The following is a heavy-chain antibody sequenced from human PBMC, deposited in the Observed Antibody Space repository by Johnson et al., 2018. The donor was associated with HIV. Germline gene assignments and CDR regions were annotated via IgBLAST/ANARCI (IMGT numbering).Heavy chain of an antibody. D-gene: IGHD1-26*01. Sequence: QVQLVESGGGVVQPGRSLRLSCVASGFTFSTYGMHWVRQAPGKGLEWVAVIWYDGSNKYYADSVKGRFTISRDNAKNSLYLQVNSMRAEDTAVYYCARSYSRWDDVFDIWGQGTMVTVSS. CDR2: IWYDGSNK. J-gene: IGHJ3*02. V-gene: IGHV3-33*03. CDR1: GFTFSTYG. CDR3: ARSYSRWDDVFDI.